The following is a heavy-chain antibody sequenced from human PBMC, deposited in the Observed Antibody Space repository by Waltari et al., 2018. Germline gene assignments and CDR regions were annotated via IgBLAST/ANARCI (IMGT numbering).Heavy chain of an antibody. D-gene: IGHD6-13*01. V-gene: IGHV4-38-2*02. CDR1: AYSISSGYY. CDR3: ARDQYGYYYFDY. CDR2: IYHSGGT. Sequence: QVQLQESGPGLVKPSETLSLTCAVSAYSISSGYYWGWIRQPPGKGLEWIGSIYHSGGTYSNPSLKSRVTISVDTSKNQFSLKLSSLTAADTAVYYCARDQYGYYYFDYWGQGTLVTVSS. J-gene: IGHJ4*02.